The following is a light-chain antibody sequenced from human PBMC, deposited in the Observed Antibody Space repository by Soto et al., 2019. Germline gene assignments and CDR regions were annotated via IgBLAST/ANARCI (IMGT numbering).Light chain of an antibody. CDR2: DVS. CDR1: SSDVGGYNY. J-gene: IGLJ2*01. V-gene: IGLV2-14*01. Sequence: QSALTQPASVSGSPGQSITISCTGTSSDVGGYNYVSWYQQHPGKAPKLMIYDVSNRPSGVSNRFSGSKSGNTASLTISGLQAVDEADYHCSSYTPSSTYVVFGGGTKLTVL. CDR3: SSYTPSSTYVV.